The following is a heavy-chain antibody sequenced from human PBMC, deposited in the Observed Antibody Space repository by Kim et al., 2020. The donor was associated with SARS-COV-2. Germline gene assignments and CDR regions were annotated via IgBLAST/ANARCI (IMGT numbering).Heavy chain of an antibody. J-gene: IGHJ5*02. V-gene: IGHV1-18*01. Sequence: ASVKVSCKASGYTFTSYGISWVRQAPGQGLEWMGWISAYNGNTNYAQKLQGRVTMTTDTSTSTAYTELRSLRSDDTAVYYCAGSGADFWSGYYGGWFDPWGQGTLVTLSS. CDR3: AGSGADFWSGYYGGWFDP. CDR1: GYTFTSYG. D-gene: IGHD3-3*01. CDR2: ISAYNGNT.